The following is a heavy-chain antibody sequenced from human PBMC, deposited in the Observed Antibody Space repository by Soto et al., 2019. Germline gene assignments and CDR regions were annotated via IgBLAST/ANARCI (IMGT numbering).Heavy chain of an antibody. CDR2: INPSGGST. Sequence: ASVKVSCKASGYTFTSYYMHWVRQAPGQGLEWMGMINPSGGSTSYAQKFQGRVTMTRDTSTSTAYLELSALRSDDTAIYFCTLGSWSAETFDIWGRGTMVTVSS. CDR1: GYTFTSYY. CDR3: TLGSWSAETFDI. J-gene: IGHJ3*02. D-gene: IGHD6-13*01. V-gene: IGHV1-46*01.